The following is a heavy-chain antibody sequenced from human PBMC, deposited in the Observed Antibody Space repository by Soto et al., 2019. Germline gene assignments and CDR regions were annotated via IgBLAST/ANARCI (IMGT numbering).Heavy chain of an antibody. Sequence: QVQLVESGGGVVQPGGSLRLSCKTSGFTFDTYGMHWVRQAPGRGLEWGAIKWYDGSNKNYADSVKGRFTISRDNSKNTLYLQMNSLRAEDTAVYYCARADCTGAYCYSWPFNYGVDVWGQGTTVTVSS. CDR3: ARADCTGAYCYSWPFNYGVDV. CDR2: KWYDGSNK. J-gene: IGHJ6*02. V-gene: IGHV3-33*01. CDR1: GFTFDTYG. D-gene: IGHD2-15*01.